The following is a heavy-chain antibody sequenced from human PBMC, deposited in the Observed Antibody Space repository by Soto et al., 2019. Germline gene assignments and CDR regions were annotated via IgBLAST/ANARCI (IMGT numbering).Heavy chain of an antibody. Sequence: GGSLRLSCAASGFTFSSYSMNWVRQAPGKGLEWVSSISSSSSYKYYADSVKGRFTISRDNAKNSLYLQMNSLRAEDTAVYYCARGRLYYYDSSGYHPRYFDYWGQGTLVTVSS. V-gene: IGHV3-21*01. D-gene: IGHD3-22*01. CDR1: GFTFSSYS. CDR3: ARGRLYYYDSSGYHPRYFDY. CDR2: ISSSSSYK. J-gene: IGHJ4*02.